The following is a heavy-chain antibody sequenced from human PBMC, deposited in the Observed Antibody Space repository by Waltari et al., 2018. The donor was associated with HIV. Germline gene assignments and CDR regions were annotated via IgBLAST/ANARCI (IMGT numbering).Heavy chain of an antibody. V-gene: IGHV3-49*03. J-gene: IGHJ6*02. Sequence: EVQLVESGGDLVQPGRSLRLSCTASVFTFGAYAMIWFRQAQGKGLEGLGFIRRKAYGGTTEHAASVKGRFTISRDDSKNIAYLQMNSLKTEDTGVYFCSRGHVPDGYGMDVWGQGTTVTVSS. CDR2: IRRKAYGGTT. D-gene: IGHD2-2*01. CDR1: VFTFGAYA. CDR3: SRGHVPDGYGMDV.